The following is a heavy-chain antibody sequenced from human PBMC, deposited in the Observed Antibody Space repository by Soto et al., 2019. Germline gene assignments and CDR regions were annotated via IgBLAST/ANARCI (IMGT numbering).Heavy chain of an antibody. J-gene: IGHJ4*02. D-gene: IGHD2-15*01. CDR3: ATMGTPATGLYFFDY. CDR1: GGSISSGNYY. CDR2: ISYSGST. V-gene: IGHV4-30-4*01. Sequence: QVQLQESGPGLVKPSQTLSLTCTVSGGSISSGNYYWSWIRQPPGKGLEWIGFISYSGSTYYSTSLKSRVTISVDTTKSQFSLKLIFVTAADTAVYYCATMGTPATGLYFFDYWGQGSLVTVSS.